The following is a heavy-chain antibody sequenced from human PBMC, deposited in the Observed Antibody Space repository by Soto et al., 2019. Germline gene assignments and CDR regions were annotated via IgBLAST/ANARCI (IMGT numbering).Heavy chain of an antibody. J-gene: IGHJ4*02. D-gene: IGHD1-26*01. CDR1: GYAFTNYA. CDR2: ISPYNDNS. CDR3: SREGGNIGTSDY. V-gene: IGHV1-18*01. Sequence: QVQMVQSGPEVKKPGASVKVSCKASGYAFTNYAVTWVRQAPGQGLEWMGWISPYNDNSYSAQKFQGRVTMTTETSSTTAFLELRRLTSDDTAVYYCSREGGNIGTSDYWSQGTPVSVSS.